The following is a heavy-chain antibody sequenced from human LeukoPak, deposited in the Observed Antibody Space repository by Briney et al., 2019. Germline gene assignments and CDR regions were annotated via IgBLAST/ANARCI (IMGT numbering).Heavy chain of an antibody. CDR1: GFTFGTFW. CDR3: ARDVDTNY. J-gene: IGHJ4*02. CDR2: IKEDGSEK. V-gene: IGHV3-7*03. D-gene: IGHD5-18*01. Sequence: GGSLRLSCTASGFTFGTFWMTWVRQAPGKGLEWVANIKEDGSEKYYVDSVKGRFTISRDNARKSLPLQMNSLRAEDTAVYYCARDVDTNYWGQGTLVTVSS.